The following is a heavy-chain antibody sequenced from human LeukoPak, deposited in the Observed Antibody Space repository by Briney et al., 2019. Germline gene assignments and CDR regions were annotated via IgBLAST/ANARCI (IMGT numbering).Heavy chain of an antibody. V-gene: IGHV3-7*01. CDR2: IKQDGSEK. CDR3: AREGPLHRRNFDY. Sequence: PGGSLKLSCAASGFTFSDYYMSWVRQAPGKGLEWVANIKQDGSEKYYVDSVKGRFTISRDNATNSLYLQMNSLRAEDTAVYYCAREGPLHRRNFDYWGQGTLVTVSS. CDR1: GFTFSDYY. J-gene: IGHJ4*02.